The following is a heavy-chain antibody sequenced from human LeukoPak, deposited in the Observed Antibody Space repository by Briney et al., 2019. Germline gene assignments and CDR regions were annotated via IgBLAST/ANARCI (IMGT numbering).Heavy chain of an antibody. D-gene: IGHD3-16*01. Sequence: PGGSLRLSCAASGFTFSDFWMHWVRQAPGKGLVWVSRINSGGTVTNYADSVKGRFTISRDNSKNTLYLQMNSLRAEDTAVYYCAKDRGIFQLYYYMDVWGKGTTVTVSS. CDR2: INSGGTVT. J-gene: IGHJ6*03. CDR1: GFTFSDFW. V-gene: IGHV3-74*01. CDR3: AKDRGIFQLYYYMDV.